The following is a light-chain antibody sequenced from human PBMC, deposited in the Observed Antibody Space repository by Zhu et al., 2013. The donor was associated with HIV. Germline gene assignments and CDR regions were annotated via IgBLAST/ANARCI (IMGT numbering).Light chain of an antibody. CDR1: SSNIGSFA. J-gene: IGLJ1*01. CDR3: AAWDDRLNAYV. CDR2: GDN. Sequence: QSVLTQPPSASGTPGQRVTISCSGSSSNIGSFAVNWYQHFPGTAPKLLIFGDNQRPSGVPDRFSASKSGTSASLAISGLQSDDETDYYCAAWDDRLNAYVFGTGTKVTVL. V-gene: IGLV1-44*01.